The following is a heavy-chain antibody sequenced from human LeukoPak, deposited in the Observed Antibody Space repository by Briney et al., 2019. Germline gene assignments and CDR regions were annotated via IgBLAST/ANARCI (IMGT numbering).Heavy chain of an antibody. CDR2: IYPGDSDT. D-gene: IGHD5-18*01. CDR1: GYSFTSYW. CDR3: ARGGYSYGGYYYYMDV. V-gene: IGHV5-51*01. Sequence: GESLKISCKGSGYSFTSYWIGWVRQMPGKGLEWMGIIYPGDSDTRYSPSFQGQVTISADKSISTAYLQWSSLKASDTAMYYCARGGYSYGGYYYYMDVWGKGTTVTVSS. J-gene: IGHJ6*03.